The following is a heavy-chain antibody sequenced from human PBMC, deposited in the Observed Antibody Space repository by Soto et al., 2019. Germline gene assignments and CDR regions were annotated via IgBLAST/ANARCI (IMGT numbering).Heavy chain of an antibody. V-gene: IGHV4-39*01. J-gene: IGHJ4*02. Sequence: SETLSLTCNVSGGSISSSSYYWGWIRQPPGKGLEWIGHVFHTGSTYYNPSLKSRVTISVDTSKNQFSLKLSSVAATDTAVYYCARRRIVVTTNFDYWGQGTLVTVSS. D-gene: IGHD1-26*01. CDR2: VFHTGST. CDR3: ARRRIVVTTNFDY. CDR1: GGSISSSSYY.